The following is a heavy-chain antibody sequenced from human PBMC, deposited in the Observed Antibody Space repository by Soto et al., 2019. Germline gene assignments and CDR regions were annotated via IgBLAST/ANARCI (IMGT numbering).Heavy chain of an antibody. D-gene: IGHD2-8*01. Sequence: EVQLVESGGGLVQPGRSLRLSCAASGFTFDDYAMHWVRQAPGKGLEWVSGISWNSGSIGYADSVKGRFTISRDNAKNSLYLQMNSLRAEDTALYYCAKDSHVVMVYATSAFDYWGQGTLVTVSS. J-gene: IGHJ4*02. CDR3: AKDSHVVMVYATSAFDY. CDR2: ISWNSGSI. V-gene: IGHV3-9*01. CDR1: GFTFDDYA.